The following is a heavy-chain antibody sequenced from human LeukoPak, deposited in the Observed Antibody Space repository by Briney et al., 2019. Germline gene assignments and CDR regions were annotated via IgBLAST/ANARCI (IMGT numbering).Heavy chain of an antibody. V-gene: IGHV4-59*01. Sequence: SETLSLTCTVSGGSISSYYWSWTRQPPGKGLEWIGYIYYSGSTNYNPSLKSRVTISVDTSKNQFSLKLSSVTAADTAVYYCARESGIAAAGTEAYYFDYWGQGTLVTVSS. CDR3: ARESGIAAAGTEAYYFDY. D-gene: IGHD6-13*01. CDR1: GGSISSYY. J-gene: IGHJ4*02. CDR2: IYYSGST.